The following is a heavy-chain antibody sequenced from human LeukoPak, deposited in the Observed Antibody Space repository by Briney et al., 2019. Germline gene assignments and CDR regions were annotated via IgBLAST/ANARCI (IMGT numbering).Heavy chain of an antibody. J-gene: IGHJ6*02. Sequence: TQSLTCTVSGDSVSSGMYEWGWVRQPPGKGLERIGNINYSGSTYYNPSLKSRVTISVETSKNQFSLKVNSVTAADTAVYYCARLAGDYYYGMDVWGQGTTVSVSS. V-gene: IGHV4-39*01. CDR3: ARLAGDYYYGMDV. D-gene: IGHD6-19*01. CDR2: INYSGST. CDR1: GDSVSSGMYE.